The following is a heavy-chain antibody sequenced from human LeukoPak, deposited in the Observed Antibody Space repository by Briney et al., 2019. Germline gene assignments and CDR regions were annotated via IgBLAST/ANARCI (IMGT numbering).Heavy chain of an antibody. CDR3: ARVNGYCSSTSCYVSDYYYYMDV. D-gene: IGHD2-2*03. Sequence: GGSLRLSCAASGFTFDDYGMSWVRQAPGKGLEWVSGINWNGGSTGYADSVKGRFTISRDNAKNSLYLQMNSLRAEDTALYYCARVNGYCSSTSCYVSDYYYYMDVWGKGTTVTVSS. CDR1: GFTFDDYG. V-gene: IGHV3-20*04. CDR2: INWNGGST. J-gene: IGHJ6*03.